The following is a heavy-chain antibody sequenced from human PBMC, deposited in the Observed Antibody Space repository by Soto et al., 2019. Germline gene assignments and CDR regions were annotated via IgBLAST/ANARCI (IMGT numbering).Heavy chain of an antibody. V-gene: IGHV3-48*02. CDR3: ARDLSGSYYYYGMDV. J-gene: IGHJ6*02. CDR2: ISSSSSTI. CDR1: GFTFSSYS. D-gene: IGHD6-25*01. Sequence: GGSLRLSCAASGFTFSSYSMNWVRQAPGKGLEWVSYISSSSSTIYYADSVKGRFTISGDNAKNSLYLQMNSLRDEDTAVYYCARDLSGSYYYYGMDVWGQGTTVTVSS.